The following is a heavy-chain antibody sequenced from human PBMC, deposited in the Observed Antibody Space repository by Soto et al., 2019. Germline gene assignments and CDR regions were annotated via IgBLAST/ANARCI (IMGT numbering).Heavy chain of an antibody. J-gene: IGHJ3*02. D-gene: IGHD3-3*01. V-gene: IGHV4-59*12. CDR2: IFYSGTT. CDR3: ARDSLEWLSTYHDAFDI. Sequence: SETLSLTCTVSGGSISSFYWSWIRQPPGKALEWVGYIFYSGTTNYSPSLKGRVTMSVDTSKNEFSLKLNSVTAADTAVYYCARDSLEWLSTYHDAFDIWGQGTMVTVSS. CDR1: GGSISSFY.